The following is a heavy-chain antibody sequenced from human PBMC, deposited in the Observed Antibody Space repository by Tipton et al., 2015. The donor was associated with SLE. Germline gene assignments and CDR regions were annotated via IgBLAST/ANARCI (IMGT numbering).Heavy chain of an antibody. V-gene: IGHV4-39*07. CDR1: GDSITDERHY. Sequence: TLSLTCSVSGDSITDERHYWAWIRQTPGKGLEWIGSLYYSGTTYYSPSLQSRATMSVDTSENQFSLHLSSVTAADTAVYYCARDGSGYSYGFFFDYWGQGNQVTVSS. CDR2: LYYSGTT. D-gene: IGHD5-24*01. J-gene: IGHJ4*02. CDR3: ARDGSGYSYGFFFDY.